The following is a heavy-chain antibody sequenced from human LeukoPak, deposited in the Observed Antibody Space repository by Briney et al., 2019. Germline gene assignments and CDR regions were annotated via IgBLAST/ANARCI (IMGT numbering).Heavy chain of an antibody. CDR1: GDSISTYY. CDR3: ARGTAGGSGYYTHLGVYYYYYMDV. CDR2: IYYSGST. D-gene: IGHD3-3*01. Sequence: SKTLSLTCTVSGDSISTYYWSWIRQPPGKGLEWIGYIYYSGSTNYHPSLKSRVTISVDTSKNQFSLKLSSVTAADTAAYYCARGTAGGSGYYTHLGVYYYYYMDVWGKGTTVTVSS. V-gene: IGHV4-59*01. J-gene: IGHJ6*03.